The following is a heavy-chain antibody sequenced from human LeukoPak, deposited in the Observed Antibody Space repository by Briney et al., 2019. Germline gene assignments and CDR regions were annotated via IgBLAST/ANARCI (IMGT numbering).Heavy chain of an antibody. J-gene: IGHJ5*02. CDR1: GFTFDDYA. CDR3: AKGRPHSSSWYPGWFDP. CDR2: ISWNSGSI. D-gene: IGHD6-13*01. V-gene: IGHV3-9*01. Sequence: PGGSLRLSCAASGFTFDDYAMHWVRQAPGKGLEWVSGISWNSGSIGYADSVKGRFTISRDNAKNSLYLQMNSLRAEDTALYYCAKGRPHSSSWYPGWFDPWGQGTLVTVSS.